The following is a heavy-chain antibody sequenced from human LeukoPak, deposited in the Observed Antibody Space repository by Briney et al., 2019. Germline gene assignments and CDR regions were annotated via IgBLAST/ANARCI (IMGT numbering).Heavy chain of an antibody. J-gene: IGHJ6*02. V-gene: IGHV1-24*01. CDR1: GYTLTELS. CDR3: ATGFSGVSPYYYYYGMDV. CDR2: FDPEDGET. D-gene: IGHD2-21*01. Sequence: ASVTVSCKVSGYTLTELSMHWVRQAPGKGLEWMGGFDPEDGETIYAQKFQGRVTMTEDTSTDTAYMELSSLRSEDTAVYYCATGFSGVSPYYYYYGMDVWGQGTTVTVSS.